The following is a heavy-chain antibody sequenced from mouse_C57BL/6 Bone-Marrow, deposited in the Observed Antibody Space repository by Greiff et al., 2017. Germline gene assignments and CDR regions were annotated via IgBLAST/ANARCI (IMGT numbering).Heavy chain of an antibody. J-gene: IGHJ2*01. Sequence: EVKLMESGGGLVQPGGSLKLSCAASGFTFSDYYMYWVRQTPEKRLEWVAYISNGGGSTYYPDTVKGRFTISRDNAKNTLYLQMSRLKSEDTAMYYCARQVDGYYDYFDYWGQGTTLTVSS. CDR3: ARQVDGYYDYFDY. V-gene: IGHV5-12*01. CDR2: ISNGGGST. D-gene: IGHD2-3*01. CDR1: GFTFSDYY.